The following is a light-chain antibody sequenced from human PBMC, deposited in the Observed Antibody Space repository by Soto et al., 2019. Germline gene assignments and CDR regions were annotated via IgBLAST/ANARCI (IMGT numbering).Light chain of an antibody. CDR1: QSVDMNY. V-gene: IGKV3-20*01. J-gene: IGKJ4*01. CDR3: HQYAHSPLT. CDR2: DVS. Sequence: EIVLTQSPGTLSLSPGESATLSCRASQSVDMNYLAWFQHKPGQAPRLLIYDVSSRATGIPDRFSASGSGTDFTFTVSRLEPEDFAVYYCHQYAHSPLTFGGGTKVETK.